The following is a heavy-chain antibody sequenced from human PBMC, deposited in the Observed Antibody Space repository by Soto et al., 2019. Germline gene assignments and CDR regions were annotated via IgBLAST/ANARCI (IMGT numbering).Heavy chain of an antibody. Sequence: QLQLQESGPGLVKPSETLSLTCSVSGGSISSTTYYWGWIRQPPGKGLEWIGSIYYSGSTYYNPSLKSRVTISVDTSKNQFSLKLSSVTAADTAVYYCASLQLYYYGSGRNWGQGTLVTVSS. D-gene: IGHD3-10*01. V-gene: IGHV4-39*01. CDR2: IYYSGST. CDR3: ASLQLYYYGSGRN. CDR1: GGSISSTTYY. J-gene: IGHJ4*02.